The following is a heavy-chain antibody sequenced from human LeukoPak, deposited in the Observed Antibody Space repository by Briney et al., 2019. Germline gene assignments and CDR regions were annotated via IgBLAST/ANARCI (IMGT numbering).Heavy chain of an antibody. CDR3: ATDRGWRTSGYYLYYFEY. V-gene: IGHV3-7*01. CDR2: IKHDGSEK. Sequence: GGSLRLSCAASGFTFSSYSMNWVRQAPGKGLEWAASIKHDGSEKYYVDSVRGRFTISRDNTMNSLYLQMSSLRAEDTAVYYCATDRGWRTSGYYLYYFEYWGQGTLVTYSS. D-gene: IGHD3-3*01. CDR1: GFTFSSYS. J-gene: IGHJ4*02.